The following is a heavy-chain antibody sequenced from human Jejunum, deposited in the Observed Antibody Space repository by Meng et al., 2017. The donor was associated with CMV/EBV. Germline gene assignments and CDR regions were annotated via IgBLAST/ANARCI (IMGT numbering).Heavy chain of an antibody. CDR3: AKKYSGSFDY. J-gene: IGHJ4*02. D-gene: IGHD1-26*01. Sequence: SCTAPEFSVIRDNMTWVRKAPGKGLEWVSAIYSGESTYYADSVKGRFTISRDNSKNTLYLQMNSLRAEDTAVYYCAKKYSGSFDYWGQGTLVTSPQ. CDR2: IYSGEST. CDR1: EFSVIRDN. V-gene: IGHV3-53*01.